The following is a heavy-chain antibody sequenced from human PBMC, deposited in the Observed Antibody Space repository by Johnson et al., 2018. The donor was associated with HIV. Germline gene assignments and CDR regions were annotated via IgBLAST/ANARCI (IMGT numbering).Heavy chain of an antibody. CDR3: ARETVTSGAFDI. Sequence: QVQLVESGGGLIQPGGSLRLSCAASGFTVSSNYMSWVRQAPGKGLEWVSYISSSGSTIYYADSVKGRFTISRDNAKNSLYLQMNSLRAGDTAVYYCARETVTSGAFDIWGQGTMVTVSS. CDR2: ISSSGSTI. V-gene: IGHV3-11*04. CDR1: GFTVSSNY. D-gene: IGHD4-11*01. J-gene: IGHJ3*02.